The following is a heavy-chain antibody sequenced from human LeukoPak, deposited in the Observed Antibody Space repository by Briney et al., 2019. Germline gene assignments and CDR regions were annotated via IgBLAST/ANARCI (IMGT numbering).Heavy chain of an antibody. CDR1: GGSLSSYY. Sequence: PSETLSLTCTVSGGSLSSYYWSWIRQPPGKGLEWIGYIYYSGGTNYNSSLKSRVTISVDTSKNQFSLKLSSVTAADTAVYYCARTVPGTKVFDYWGQGTLVTVSS. V-gene: IGHV4-59*01. D-gene: IGHD6-19*01. J-gene: IGHJ4*02. CDR3: ARTVPGTKVFDY. CDR2: IYYSGGT.